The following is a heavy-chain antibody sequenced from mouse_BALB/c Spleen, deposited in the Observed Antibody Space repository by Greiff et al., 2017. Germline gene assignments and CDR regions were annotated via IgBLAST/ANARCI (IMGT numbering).Heavy chain of an antibody. CDR1: GFTFSSYT. CDR2: ISSGGSYT. CDR3: TREERWGAFAY. V-gene: IGHV5-6-4*01. D-gene: IGHD2-3*01. Sequence: EVKLMESGGGLVKPGGSLKLSCAASGFTFSSYTMSWVRQTPEKRLAWVATISSGGSYTYYPDSVKGRFTISRDNAKNHLYLQMSSLQSEDTAMLYCTREERWGAFAYWGQGTLVTVSA. J-gene: IGHJ3*01.